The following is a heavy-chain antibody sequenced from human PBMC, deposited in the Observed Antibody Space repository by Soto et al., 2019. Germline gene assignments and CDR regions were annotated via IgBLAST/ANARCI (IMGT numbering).Heavy chain of an antibody. CDR3: AGLSVVVPAAILRYYYYYGMDV. CDR2: INHSGST. CDR1: GGSFSGYY. V-gene: IGHV4-34*01. D-gene: IGHD2-2*01. J-gene: IGHJ6*02. Sequence: SETLSLTCAVYGGSFSGYYWSWIRQPPGKGLEWIGEINHSGSTNYNPSLKSRVTISVDTSKNQFSLKLSSVTAADTAVYYCAGLSVVVPAAILRYYYYYGMDVWGQGTTVTVSS.